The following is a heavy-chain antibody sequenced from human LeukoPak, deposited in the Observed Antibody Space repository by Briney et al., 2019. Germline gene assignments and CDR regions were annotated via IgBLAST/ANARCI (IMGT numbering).Heavy chain of an antibody. Sequence: SETLSLTCTVSGGSISSSSYYWGWIRQPPGKGLEWIGSIYYSGSTYYNPSLKSRVTISVDTSKNQFSLKLSSVTAADTAVYYCARSPKPGPINEAMYNWFDPWGQGTLVTVSS. CDR2: IYYSGST. V-gene: IGHV4-39*01. J-gene: IGHJ5*02. CDR3: ARSPKPGPINEAMYNWFDP. D-gene: IGHD1-1*01. CDR1: GGSISSSSYY.